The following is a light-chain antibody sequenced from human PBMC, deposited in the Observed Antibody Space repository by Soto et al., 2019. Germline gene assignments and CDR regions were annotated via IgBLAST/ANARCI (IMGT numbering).Light chain of an antibody. CDR3: SSYTSGSTWV. J-gene: IGLJ3*02. CDR1: SSDVGAYNY. CDR2: EVS. V-gene: IGLV2-14*01. Sequence: QSALTQPASVSGSPGQSITISCTGTSSDVGAYNYVSWYQQHPGKAPKLMIYEVSNRPSGVSNRFSGSKSGNTASLTISGLQAEYEGDYYCSSYTSGSTWVFGGGTKVTVL.